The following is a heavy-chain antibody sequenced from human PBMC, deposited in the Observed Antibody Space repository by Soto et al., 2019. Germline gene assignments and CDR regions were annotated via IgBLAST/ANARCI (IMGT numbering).Heavy chain of an antibody. V-gene: IGHV1-18*01. CDR1: GYTFTSYG. Sequence: ASVKVSCKASGYTFTSYGISWVRQAPGQGLEWMGWISAYNGNTNYAQKLQGRVTMTTDTSTSTAYMELSRLRSDDTAVYYCARGVSIAGENWFDPWGQGTLVTVSS. CDR2: ISAYNGNT. CDR3: ARGVSIAGENWFDP. D-gene: IGHD6-6*01. J-gene: IGHJ5*02.